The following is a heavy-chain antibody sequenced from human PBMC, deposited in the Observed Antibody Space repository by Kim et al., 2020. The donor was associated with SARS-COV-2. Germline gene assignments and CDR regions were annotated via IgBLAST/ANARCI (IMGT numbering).Heavy chain of an antibody. D-gene: IGHD1-20*01. CDR3: ARDAGTNTWNGGLDY. J-gene: IGHJ4*02. V-gene: IGHV3-9*01. CDR1: GFMFDEHG. Sequence: GGSLRLSCVASGFMFDEHGMHWVRQAPGKGLEWVSGITWNSDTIDYVDSVKGRFTISRDNAKKSLYLQMSSLRLEDTALYYCARDAGTNTWNGGLDYWGQGTLVTVSS. CDR2: ITWNSDTI.